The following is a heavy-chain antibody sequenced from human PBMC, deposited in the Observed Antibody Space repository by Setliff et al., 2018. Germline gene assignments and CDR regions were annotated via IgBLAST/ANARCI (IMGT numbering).Heavy chain of an antibody. CDR1: GDAIGSSADY. CDR3: ARPLEESFGGVRDSDAFDV. V-gene: IGHV4-39*01. J-gene: IGHJ3*01. CDR2: IYYNGST. D-gene: IGHD3-16*01. Sequence: PSETLSLTCSVSGDAIGSSADYWGWIRQPPGKGLEWIGSIYYNGSTHFNPSLKSRVAISVDTSKNLLSLRVNSVTATDTAVYYCARPLEESFGGVRDSDAFDVWGQGTMVTVSS.